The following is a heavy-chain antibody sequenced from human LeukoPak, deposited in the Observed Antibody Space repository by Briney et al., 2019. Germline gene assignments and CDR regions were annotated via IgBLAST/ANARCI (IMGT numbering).Heavy chain of an antibody. CDR2: FSTRSSTI. CDR3: ARDQDYGFDY. J-gene: IGHJ4*02. Sequence: PGGSLRLSCAASGFTFSSYSMNRVRQAPGKGREWVSYFSTRSSTISYADSVKGRFAISRDNAKNSLYLQMNSLRDEDTAVYYCARDQDYGFDYWGQGTLVTVSS. D-gene: IGHD4-17*01. CDR1: GFTFSSYS. V-gene: IGHV3-48*02.